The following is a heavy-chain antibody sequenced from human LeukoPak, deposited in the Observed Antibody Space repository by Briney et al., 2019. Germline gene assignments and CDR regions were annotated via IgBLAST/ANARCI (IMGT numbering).Heavy chain of an antibody. CDR1: GYIFKNFW. D-gene: IGHD2-15*01. V-gene: IGHV5-51*01. Sequence: GESLKISRKSPGYIFKNFWIALVPQMPRKGLEWMGIIYPGDPDTRYSPSFQGLVTISADKSISTAYLHWTTLKASDTAIYYCARPPGGWNGMDVWGQGTTVTVSS. J-gene: IGHJ6*02. CDR3: ARPPGGWNGMDV. CDR2: IYPGDPDT.